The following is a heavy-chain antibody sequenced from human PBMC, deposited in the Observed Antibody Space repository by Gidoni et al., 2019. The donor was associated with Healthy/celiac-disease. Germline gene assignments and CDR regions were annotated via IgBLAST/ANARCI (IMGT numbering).Heavy chain of an antibody. CDR1: GFTFSSYS. D-gene: IGHD1-26*01. Sequence: EVQLVESGRGLVKPGGPLRLSCADSGFTFSSYSMNWVRQAPGKGLEWVSSISSSSSYISYADSVKGRFTISRDNAKTSLYLQMNSLRAEDTAVYYCARDPDRIVGATFDYWGQGTLVTVSS. CDR2: ISSSSSYI. CDR3: ARDPDRIVGATFDY. V-gene: IGHV3-21*01. J-gene: IGHJ4*02.